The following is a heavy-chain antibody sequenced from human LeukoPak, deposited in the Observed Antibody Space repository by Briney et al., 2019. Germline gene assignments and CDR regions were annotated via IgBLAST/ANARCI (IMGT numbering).Heavy chain of an antibody. J-gene: IGHJ4*02. D-gene: IGHD3-16*02. CDR1: GFTFSSYA. CDR2: ISYDGSNK. Sequence: GGSLRLSCAASGFTFSSYAMHWVRQAPGKGLEWVGVISYDGSNKYYADSVKGRFTISRDNSKNTLYLQMNSLRAEDTAVYYCARGVGYDYVWGSYRYPHFDYWGQGTLVTVSS. CDR3: ARGVGYDYVWGSYRYPHFDY. V-gene: IGHV3-30-3*01.